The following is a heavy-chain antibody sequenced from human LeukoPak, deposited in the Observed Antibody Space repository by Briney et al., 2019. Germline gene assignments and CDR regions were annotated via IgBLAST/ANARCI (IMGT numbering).Heavy chain of an antibody. J-gene: IGHJ4*02. Sequence: GGSLRLSCAGSGFIFNNYAMHRVRQPPGKGLEWVSGISWNSGSIDYADSVKGRFTISRDNAKNSLYLQMNSLRVEDTAFYYCAKDNRRHYTSGPNPDSLHWGQGALVTVSS. D-gene: IGHD6-19*01. CDR1: GFIFNNYA. V-gene: IGHV3-9*01. CDR3: AKDNRRHYTSGPNPDSLH. CDR2: ISWNSGSI.